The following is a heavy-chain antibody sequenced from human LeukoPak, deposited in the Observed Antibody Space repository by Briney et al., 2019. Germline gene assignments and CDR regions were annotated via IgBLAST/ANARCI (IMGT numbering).Heavy chain of an antibody. CDR2: MYSGGST. Sequence: PGGSLRLSCAASGFTVSSYYMTWVRQAPGKGLEWVSVMYSGGSTYYADSVKGRVAISRDNSQNTVFLQMNSVRVEDTAVYYCARSYSNHLFGMDVWGQGTAVTVFS. J-gene: IGHJ6*02. CDR3: ARSYSNHLFGMDV. CDR1: GFTVSSYY. V-gene: IGHV3-66*01. D-gene: IGHD4-11*01.